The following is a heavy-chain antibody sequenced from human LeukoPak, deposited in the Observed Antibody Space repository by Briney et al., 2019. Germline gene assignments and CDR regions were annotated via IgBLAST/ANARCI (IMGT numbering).Heavy chain of an antibody. CDR3: ARQPSATAAFDI. J-gene: IGHJ3*02. CDR2: IYSSGNT. D-gene: IGHD5-18*01. V-gene: IGHV4-59*08. CDR1: GGSINNYY. Sequence: SETLSLTCVVSGGSINNYYWSWIRQPPGKGLEWIAYIYSSGNTNYNPSFKSRVTVSVDTSKNQLSLRLTSVAAADTAIYYCARQPSATAAFDIRGQGTMVIVSS.